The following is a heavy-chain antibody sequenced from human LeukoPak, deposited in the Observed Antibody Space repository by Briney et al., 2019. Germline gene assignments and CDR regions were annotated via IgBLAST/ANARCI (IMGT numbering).Heavy chain of an antibody. D-gene: IGHD2/OR15-2a*01. V-gene: IGHV3-21*01. CDR2: ISSSSSYI. Sequence: GGSLRLSCAASGFTFSSYSMNWVRQAPGKGLEWVSSISSSSSYIYYADSVKGRFTISRDNAKNSLYLQMNSLRAEDTAVYYWSENNSPFFGMDVLGPGTNGHRL. CDR1: GFTFSSYS. J-gene: IGHJ6*02. CDR3: SENNSPFFGMDV.